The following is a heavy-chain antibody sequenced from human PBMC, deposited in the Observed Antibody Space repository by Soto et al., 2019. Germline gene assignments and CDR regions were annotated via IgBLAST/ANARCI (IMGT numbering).Heavy chain of an antibody. J-gene: IGHJ4*02. V-gene: IGHV4-39*01. CDR1: GGSISSSSCH. Sequence: SETLSLTCTVSGGSISSSSCHWGWIRQPPGKGLEWIASIKYSGTTFYNPSLKSRVTLSVDTSKNQFALKLSSVTAADTAVYYCASAPGKRLKRPIFDYWGQGALVTVSS. D-gene: IGHD2-2*01. CDR3: ASAPGKRLKRPIFDY. CDR2: IKYSGTT.